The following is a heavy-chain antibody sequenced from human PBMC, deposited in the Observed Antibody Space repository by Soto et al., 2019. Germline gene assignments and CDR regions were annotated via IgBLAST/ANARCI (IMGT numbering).Heavy chain of an antibody. D-gene: IGHD3-3*01. CDR1: GYTFTSYG. CDR2: ISAYNGNT. CDR3: ARVFLGIFGVVTRMDV. V-gene: IGHV1-18*01. Sequence: QVQLVQSGAEVKKPGASVKVSCKASGYTFTSYGISWVRQAPGQGLEWMGWISAYNGNTNYAQKLQGRVTMTTDTATSTAYMELRSLRSDDTAVDYCARVFLGIFGVVTRMDVWGKGTTVTVSS. J-gene: IGHJ6*03.